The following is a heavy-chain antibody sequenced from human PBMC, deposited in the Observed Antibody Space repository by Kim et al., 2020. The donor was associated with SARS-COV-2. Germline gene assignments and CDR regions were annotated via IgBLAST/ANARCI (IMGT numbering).Heavy chain of an antibody. V-gene: IGHV4-39*07. J-gene: IGHJ4*02. Sequence: SETLSLTCTVSGASITSAFYFWDWIRQPPGKGLEWIGTVAYSGDTYYSASLRSRVSISVDTSRNQFSLKLSSLTAADTAIYYCARDHGNYRVDYWGQGT. CDR2: VAYSGDT. D-gene: IGHD1-7*01. CDR3: ARDHGNYRVDY. CDR1: GASITSAFYF.